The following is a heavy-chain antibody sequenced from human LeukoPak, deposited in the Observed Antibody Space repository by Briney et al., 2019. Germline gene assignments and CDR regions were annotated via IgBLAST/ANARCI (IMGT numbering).Heavy chain of an antibody. CDR1: GVSLSIFQ. CDR3: ATSDDAKVAPFDL. Sequence: SETLSLSCTLSGVSLSIFQWSWVPQSPEKGLERIGNIHMTGRIDYNPALTSRVTISVDTSKSQSALLVTSVTAADPAIYFCATSDDAKVAPFDLLGQGILVTVSS. D-gene: IGHD2-8*01. V-gene: IGHV4-4*09. CDR2: IHMTGRI. J-gene: IGHJ4*02.